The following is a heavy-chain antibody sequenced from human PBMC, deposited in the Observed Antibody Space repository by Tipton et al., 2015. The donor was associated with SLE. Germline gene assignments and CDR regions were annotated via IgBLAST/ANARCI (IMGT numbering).Heavy chain of an antibody. Sequence: QSGPEVKKPGESLKISCKGSGYRFSSFWIAWVRQMPGKGLEWMGIIYPGDSDTRYSPSFQDQVTISADKSTSTAYLQWSGLKASDTAMYYCARGDYLSAGFDLWGRGTLVTVSS. CDR3: ARGDYLSAGFDL. J-gene: IGHJ2*01. CDR2: IYPGDSDT. D-gene: IGHD3-3*01. V-gene: IGHV5-51*01. CDR1: GYRFSSFW.